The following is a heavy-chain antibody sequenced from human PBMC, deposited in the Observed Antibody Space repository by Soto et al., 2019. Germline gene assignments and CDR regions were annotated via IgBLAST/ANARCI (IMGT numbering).Heavy chain of an antibody. CDR2: VNAYNGDT. Sequence: QVQLVQSGAEVKKSGASVRVSCEASGYTFTDNGITWVRQAPGQVLEWMGWVNAYNGDTNYAQNLQGRVTMTTDTSTRTAYMELRSLRSDDTAVYYCARDRGGRDGYNYFDYCGQGTLVTVSS. CDR1: GYTFTDNG. D-gene: IGHD5-12*01. V-gene: IGHV1-18*04. J-gene: IGHJ4*02. CDR3: ARDRGGRDGYNYFDY.